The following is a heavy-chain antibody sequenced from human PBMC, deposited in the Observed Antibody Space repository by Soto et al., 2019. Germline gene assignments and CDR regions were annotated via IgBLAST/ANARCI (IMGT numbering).Heavy chain of an antibody. CDR3: ARGRADSGDD. CDR1: GYTFTSYD. V-gene: IGHV1-8*01. J-gene: IGHJ4*02. Sequence: QVQLVQSGAEVKKPGASVKVSCKASGYTFTSYDINWVRQATGQGLVWMGWMHPNSGNTAYAQKFQGRVTMSRNTSISPACMELGSRRSEDAAVYYCARGRADSGDDWGKGTLVTVSS. D-gene: IGHD4-17*01. CDR2: MHPNSGNT.